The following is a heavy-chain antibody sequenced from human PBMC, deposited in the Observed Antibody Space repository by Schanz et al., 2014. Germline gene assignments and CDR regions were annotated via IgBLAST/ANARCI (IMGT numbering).Heavy chain of an antibody. D-gene: IGHD6-13*01. CDR1: GFTLSNYA. Sequence: EVQLVESGGGLVQPGGSLRLSCTASGFTLSNYAMSWVRQAPGKGLEWVSAISGGGGTTYYADSVKGRFTVSRDNAENTLFLQMNSLRAEDTAVYFCVSQTGSPNYWGQGTLVTVSS. V-gene: IGHV3-23*04. J-gene: IGHJ4*02. CDR2: ISGGGGTT. CDR3: VSQTGSPNY.